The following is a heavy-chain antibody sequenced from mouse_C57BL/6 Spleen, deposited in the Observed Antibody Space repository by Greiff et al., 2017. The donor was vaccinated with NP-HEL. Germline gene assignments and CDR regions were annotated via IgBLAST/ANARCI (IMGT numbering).Heavy chain of an antibody. Sequence: EVQLQESGGGLVKPGGSLKLSCAASGFTFSSYAMSWVRQTPEKRLEWVATISDGGSYTYYPDNVKGRFTISRDNAKNNLYLQMSHLKSEDTAMYYCARENFWGQGTLVTVSA. CDR3: ARENF. CDR1: GFTFSSYA. V-gene: IGHV5-4*01. CDR2: ISDGGSYT. J-gene: IGHJ3*01.